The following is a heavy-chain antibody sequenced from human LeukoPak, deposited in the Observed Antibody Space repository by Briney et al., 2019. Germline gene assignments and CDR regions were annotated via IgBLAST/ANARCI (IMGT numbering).Heavy chain of an antibody. D-gene: IGHD3-3*01. J-gene: IGHJ5*02. V-gene: IGHV4-30-2*01. CDR3: ARSRVELRFLEPWLPTNWFDP. Sequence: SETLSLTCTVSGGSISSSSYYWGWIRQPPGKGLEWIGYIYHSGSTYYNPSLKSRVTISVDRSKNQFSLKLSSVTAADTAVYYCARSRVELRFLEPWLPTNWFDPWGQGTLVTVSS. CDR2: IYHSGST. CDR1: GGSISSSSYY.